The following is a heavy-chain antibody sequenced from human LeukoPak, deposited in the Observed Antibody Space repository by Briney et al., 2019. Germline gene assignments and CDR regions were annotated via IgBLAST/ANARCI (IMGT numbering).Heavy chain of an antibody. CDR1: GGSISSGGYY. D-gene: IGHD3-3*01. Sequence: PSETLSLTCTASGGSISSGGYYWSWIRQHPGKGLEWIGYIYYSGSTYYNPSLKSRVTISVDTSKNQFSLKLSSVTAADTAVYYCASTRGLRFLEWFPENFDYWGQGTLVTVSS. CDR3: ASTRGLRFLEWFPENFDY. J-gene: IGHJ4*02. CDR2: IYYSGST. V-gene: IGHV4-31*03.